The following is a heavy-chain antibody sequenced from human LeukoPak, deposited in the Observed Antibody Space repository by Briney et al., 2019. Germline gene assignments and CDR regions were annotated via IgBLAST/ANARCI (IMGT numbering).Heavy chain of an antibody. Sequence: GGSLRLSCAASGFTFSSYSMNWVRQAPGKGLEWVSSISSSSSYIYYADSVKGRFTISRDNSKNTLYLQMNSLRAGDTAVYYCARAYSGSYTGVHWGQGTLVTVSS. D-gene: IGHD1-26*01. CDR2: ISSSSSYI. J-gene: IGHJ4*02. V-gene: IGHV3-21*04. CDR1: GFTFSSYS. CDR3: ARAYSGSYTGVH.